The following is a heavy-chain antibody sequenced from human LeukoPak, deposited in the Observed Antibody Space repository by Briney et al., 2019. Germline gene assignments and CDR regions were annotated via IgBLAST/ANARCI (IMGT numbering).Heavy chain of an antibody. D-gene: IGHD6-19*01. Sequence: ASVKVSCKASGGTFSSYAISWVRQAPGQGLEWMGWMNPNSGNTGYAQKFQGRVTMTRNTSISTAYMELSSLRSEDTAVYYCARGRIAVAGTLLGYWGQGTLVTVSS. J-gene: IGHJ4*02. V-gene: IGHV1-8*02. CDR2: MNPNSGNT. CDR3: ARGRIAVAGTLLGY. CDR1: GGTFSSYA.